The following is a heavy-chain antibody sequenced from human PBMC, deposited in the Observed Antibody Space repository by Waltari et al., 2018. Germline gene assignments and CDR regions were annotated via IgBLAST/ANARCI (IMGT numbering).Heavy chain of an antibody. D-gene: IGHD2-15*01. Sequence: EVQLVESGGGLVQPGGSLRLSCAASGFTLSSYWITWVGQAPGKGREWVAKIKQNGSGKYYTDSVNGRFTISRDDAKNSLFLQMNSLRAKDTAVYYCVRGSAHFRYWGRGTLVTVSA. CDR1: GFTLSSYW. CDR3: VRGSAHFRY. J-gene: IGHJ4*02. V-gene: IGHV3-7*01. CDR2: IKQNGSGK.